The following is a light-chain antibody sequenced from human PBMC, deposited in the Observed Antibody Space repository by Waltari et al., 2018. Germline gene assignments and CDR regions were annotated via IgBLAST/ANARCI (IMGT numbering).Light chain of an antibody. J-gene: IGKJ1*01. CDR2: GAS. Sequence: EIVMTQSPATLSVSPGERATLSCRASQSVSSNLAWYQQKPGQAPKLLIYGASTRATGIPARVSGSGSGTEFTLTISSLQSEDCAVYYCQQYNNWPQTFGQGTKVEIK. CDR3: QQYNNWPQT. CDR1: QSVSSN. V-gene: IGKV3-15*01.